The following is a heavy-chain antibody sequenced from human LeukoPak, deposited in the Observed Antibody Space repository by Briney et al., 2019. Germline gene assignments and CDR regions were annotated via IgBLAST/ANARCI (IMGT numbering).Heavy chain of an antibody. CDR3: TTAAAGIGY. D-gene: IGHD6-13*01. J-gene: IGHJ4*02. CDR2: IKSKTDGGPT. CDR1: GFTFSNAW. V-gene: IGHV3-15*01. Sequence: PGGSLRLSCAASGFTFSNAWMSWVRQAPGKGLEWVGRIKSKTDGGPTDYAAPVKGRFTISRDDSKNTLYLQMNSLKTEDTAVYYCTTAAAGIGYWGQGTLVTVSS.